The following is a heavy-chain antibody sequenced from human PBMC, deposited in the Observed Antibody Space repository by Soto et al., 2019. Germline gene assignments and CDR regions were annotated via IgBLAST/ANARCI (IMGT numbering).Heavy chain of an antibody. CDR1: GASISSGSYY. CDR2: VFSDGTT. Sequence: QLQLQESGPGLVKPSETLSLTCSVSGASISSGSYYWGWVRQPPGKGLEWIANVFSDGTTYYSPSLNSRVTISVDTSKNQFSLRLRSVTTADTAVYYCGRQGECGSTSCYGSWGQGTLVTVSS. J-gene: IGHJ5*02. D-gene: IGHD2-2*01. CDR3: GRQGECGSTSCYGS. V-gene: IGHV4-39*01.